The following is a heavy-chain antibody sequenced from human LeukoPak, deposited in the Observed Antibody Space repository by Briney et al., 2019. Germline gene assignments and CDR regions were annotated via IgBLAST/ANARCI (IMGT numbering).Heavy chain of an antibody. CDR2: INHSGST. CDR1: GGSFSGYY. J-gene: IGHJ6*03. Sequence: SETLSLTCAVYGGSFSGYYWCWIRQPPAKGLEWIGVINHSGSTNYNPSLKSRVTISVDTSKNQFSLKLSSVTAADTAVYYCARRPSGYGHYYYYYMDVWGKGTTVTVSS. CDR3: ARRPSGYGHYYYYYMDV. D-gene: IGHD3-22*01. V-gene: IGHV4-34*01.